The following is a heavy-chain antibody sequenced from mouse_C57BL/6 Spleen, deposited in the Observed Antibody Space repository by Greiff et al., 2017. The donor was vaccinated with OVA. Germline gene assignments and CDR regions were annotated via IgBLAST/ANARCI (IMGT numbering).Heavy chain of an antibody. D-gene: IGHD1-1*01. J-gene: IGHJ4*01. V-gene: IGHV1-15*01. CDR2: IDPETGGT. CDR3: TRGGTVVAPGPFYAMDY. CDR1: GYTFTDYE. Sequence: QVQLQQSGAELVRPGASVTLSCKASGYTFTDYEMHWVKQTPVHGLEWIGAIDPETGGTAYNQKFKGKAILTADKSSSTAYMELRSLTSEDSAVYYCTRGGTVVAPGPFYAMDYWGQGTSVTVSS.